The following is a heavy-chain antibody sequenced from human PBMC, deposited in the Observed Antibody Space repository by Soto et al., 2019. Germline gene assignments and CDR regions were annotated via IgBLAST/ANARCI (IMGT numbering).Heavy chain of an antibody. CDR2: IYPGDSDT. J-gene: IGHJ3*02. V-gene: IGHV5-51*01. Sequence: PGESLKISCKGSGYSFTSYWIGWVRQMPGKGLEWMGIIYPGDSDTRYSPSFQGQVTISADKSISTAYLQWSSLEASDTAMYYCASSYYYDSSGYSGAFGIWGQGTMVTVSS. CDR3: ASSYYYDSSGYSGAFGI. D-gene: IGHD3-22*01. CDR1: GYSFTSYW.